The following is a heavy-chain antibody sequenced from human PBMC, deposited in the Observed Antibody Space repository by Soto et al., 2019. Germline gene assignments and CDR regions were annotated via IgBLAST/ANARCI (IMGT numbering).Heavy chain of an antibody. J-gene: IGHJ5*02. Sequence: TSETLSLTCTVSGGSISNYYWSWIRQPPGKGLEWIGYIYNSGNTNYNPSLKSRVTISVDTSNNQVSLKLTSVTAADTAVYYCARDFDPWGQGTLVTVSS. CDR2: IYNSGNT. V-gene: IGHV4-59*08. CDR3: ARDFDP. CDR1: GGSISNYY.